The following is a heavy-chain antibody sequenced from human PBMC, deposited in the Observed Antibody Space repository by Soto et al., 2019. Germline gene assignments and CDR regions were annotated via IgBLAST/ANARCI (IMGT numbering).Heavy chain of an antibody. CDR2: IYYSGST. J-gene: IGHJ4*02. Sequence: SETLSLTCTVSGGSISSYYWSWIRQPPGKGLEWIGYIYYSGSTNYNPSLKSRVTISVDTSKNQFSLKLSSVTAADTAVYYCARDGGWLVPFDYWGQGTLVTVSS. V-gene: IGHV4-59*01. D-gene: IGHD3-16*01. CDR3: ARDGGWLVPFDY. CDR1: GGSISSYY.